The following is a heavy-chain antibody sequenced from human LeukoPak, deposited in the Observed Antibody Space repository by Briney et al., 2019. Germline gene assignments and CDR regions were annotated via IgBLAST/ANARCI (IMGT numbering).Heavy chain of an antibody. V-gene: IGHV4-34*01. CDR2: INHSGST. D-gene: IGHD6-13*01. CDR1: GGSFSGYY. Sequence: SETLSLTCAVYGGSFSGYYWSWIRQPPGKGLEWIGEINHSGSTNYNPSLKSRVTISVDTSKIQFSLKLSSVTAADTAVYYCARAYSSSWYTYYYYMDVWGKGTTVTVSS. J-gene: IGHJ6*03. CDR3: ARAYSSSWYTYYYYMDV.